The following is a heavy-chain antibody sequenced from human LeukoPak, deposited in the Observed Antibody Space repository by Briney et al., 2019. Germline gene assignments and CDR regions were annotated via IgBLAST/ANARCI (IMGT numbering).Heavy chain of an antibody. J-gene: IGHJ4*02. CDR2: ISAHNGKT. D-gene: IGHD4-11*01. Sequence: ASVKVSCKASGYTFTSYGIIWVRQAPGQGLQWMRWISAHNGKTNYAQNLQGRVTMTTDTSTNTVYLELRSLTSDDTAVYYCARAGTTLLLDYWGQGTLVTVSS. CDR1: GYTFTSYG. V-gene: IGHV1-18*01. CDR3: ARAGTTLLLDY.